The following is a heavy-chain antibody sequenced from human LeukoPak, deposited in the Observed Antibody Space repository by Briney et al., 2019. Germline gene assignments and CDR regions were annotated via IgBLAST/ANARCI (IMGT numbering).Heavy chain of an antibody. V-gene: IGHV3-21*01. D-gene: IGHD1-14*01. CDR3: ARVGPWVNPDYYYYYMDV. J-gene: IGHJ6*03. CDR2: ISSSGSYI. Sequence: PGESLRLSCVASSLTFNNYIMNWVHQPPAKELDWVSSISSSGSYIYYADSVKGRFTITRDNAKKSLYLQMNSLRAEDTAVYYCARVGPWVNPDYYYYYMDVWGKGTTVTVSS. CDR1: SLTFNNYI.